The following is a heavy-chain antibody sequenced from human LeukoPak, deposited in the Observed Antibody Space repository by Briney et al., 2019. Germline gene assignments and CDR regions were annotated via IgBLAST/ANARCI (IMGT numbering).Heavy chain of an antibody. Sequence: SETLSLTCAVSGGSISSGDYYWSWIRQPPGKGMEWTGYIYYSGSTYYNPSLESRVTISVDTSKNQFSLKLSSVTAADTAVYYCARVRYCSSTSCYTYYYYMDVWGKGTTVTVS. D-gene: IGHD2-2*02. CDR3: ARVRYCSSTSCYTYYYYMDV. V-gene: IGHV4-30-4*08. CDR1: GGSISSGDYY. CDR2: IYYSGST. J-gene: IGHJ6*03.